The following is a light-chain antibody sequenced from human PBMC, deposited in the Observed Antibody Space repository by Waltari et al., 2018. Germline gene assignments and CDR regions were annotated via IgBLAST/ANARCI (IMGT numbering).Light chain of an antibody. V-gene: IGLV1-40*01. CDR1: SSNIRAGYD. Sequence: QSVLTQPPSVSGAPGQRVTISCTGSSSNIRAGYDVHWYQQLPGTAPKLLIYVNSNRPSGVPDRFSGSKSGTSASLAITGLQAEDEADYYCQSYDSSLSGSNVFGTGTKVTVL. CDR2: VNS. CDR3: QSYDSSLSGSNV. J-gene: IGLJ1*01.